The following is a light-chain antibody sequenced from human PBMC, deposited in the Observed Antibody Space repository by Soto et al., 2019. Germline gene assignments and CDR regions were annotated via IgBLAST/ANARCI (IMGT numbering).Light chain of an antibody. CDR1: QSVSGN. CDR3: QQHNDRPT. V-gene: IGKV3-15*01. J-gene: IGKJ5*01. CDR2: DAS. Sequence: ERVLTQSPGTLSLSPGETVTLSCRASQSVSGNYLTWYQHKPGQAPRLLIHDASTSATGIPARFSGSGSGTEFILTISRVQSEEFAIYYCQQHNDRPTFGQGTRLEIK.